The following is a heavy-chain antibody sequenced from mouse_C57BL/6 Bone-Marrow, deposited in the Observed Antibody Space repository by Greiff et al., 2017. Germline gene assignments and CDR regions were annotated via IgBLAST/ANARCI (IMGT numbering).Heavy chain of an antibody. D-gene: IGHD1-1*01. CDR2: IDPENGDT. CDR1: GFNIKDDY. J-gene: IGHJ2*01. CDR3: TRGLTTFDY. V-gene: IGHV14-4*01. Sequence: EVQLQQSGAELVRPGASVKLSCTASGFNIKDDYMHWVKQRPEQGLEWIGWIDPENGDTEYASKFQGKATITADTSSNTAYLQLSSLTSEYTAVYYCTRGLTTFDYWGQGTTLTVSS.